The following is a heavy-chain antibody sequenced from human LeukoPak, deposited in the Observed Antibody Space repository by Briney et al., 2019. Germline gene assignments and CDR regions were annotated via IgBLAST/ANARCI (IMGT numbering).Heavy chain of an antibody. D-gene: IGHD6-19*01. J-gene: IGHJ6*02. V-gene: IGHV3-23*01. CDR1: GFTFSSYA. CDR2: XXXXXXXX. CDR3: TSEEGYASGWYKGGYYYYYGMDV. Sequence: PGGSLRLSCAASGFTFSSYAMSWVRQAPGKGLEXXXXXXXXXXXXXYADSVKGRFTISRDKSKNTLYLQMNSLRAEDTAVYYXTSEEGYASGWYKGGYYYYYGMDVWGQGTTVTVSS.